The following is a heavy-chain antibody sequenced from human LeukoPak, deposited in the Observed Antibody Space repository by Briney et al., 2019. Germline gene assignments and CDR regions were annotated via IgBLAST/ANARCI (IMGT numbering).Heavy chain of an antibody. D-gene: IGHD3-22*01. CDR3: AREGMIVVVYDY. CDR2: ISSNGGST. Sequence: GGSLRLSCAASGFTFSSYAMHWVRQAPGKGLEYVSAISSNGGSTYYANSVKGRFTISRDNSKNTLYLQMGSLRAEDMAVYYCAREGMIVVVYDYWGQGTLVTVSS. J-gene: IGHJ4*02. V-gene: IGHV3-64*01. CDR1: GFTFSSYA.